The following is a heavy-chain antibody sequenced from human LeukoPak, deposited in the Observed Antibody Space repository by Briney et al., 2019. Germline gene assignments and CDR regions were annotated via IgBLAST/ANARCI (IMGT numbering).Heavy chain of an antibody. CDR1: GYPFSAHF. CDR2: IDTTTGNP. D-gene: IGHD3-10*01. V-gene: IGHV7-4-1*02. CDR3: VRGTPTPGMDY. J-gene: IGHJ4*02. Sequence: ASVRVSCKASGYPFSAHFLNWVRQAPGQGLEWMGNIDTTTGNPRYAQDFTGRFVFSLDTSVSTAYLQTTRLKADDTAAYYCVRGTPTPGMDYWGQGTQVTVSS.